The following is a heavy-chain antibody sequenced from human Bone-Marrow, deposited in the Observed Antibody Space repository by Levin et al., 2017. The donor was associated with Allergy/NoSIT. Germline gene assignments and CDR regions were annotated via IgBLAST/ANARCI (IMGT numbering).Heavy chain of an antibody. D-gene: IGHD5-12*01. Sequence: PGGSLRLSCAASGFSFSSYSMNWVRQAPGKGLEWVSSIGSSSDDKYYADSVKGRFTISRDNAKNSVHLQMNSLRAEDTAVYYCARGRGLSYWGQGTLVTVSS. V-gene: IGHV3-21*01. CDR1: GFSFSSYS. CDR2: IGSSSDDK. CDR3: ARGRGLSY. J-gene: IGHJ4*02.